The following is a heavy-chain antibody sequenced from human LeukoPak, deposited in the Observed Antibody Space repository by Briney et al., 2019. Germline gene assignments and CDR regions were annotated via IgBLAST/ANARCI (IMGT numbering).Heavy chain of an antibody. V-gene: IGHV1-46*01. CDR3: ARAPQDYYGSGSYSDFDY. CDR2: INPSGGST. D-gene: IGHD3-10*01. CDR1: GYTFTSYY. Sequence: ASVKVSCKASGYTFTSYYMHWVRQAPGQGLEWMGIINPSGGSTSYAQKFQGRVTMTRDTSTSTVYMELSSLRSEDTAVYYCARAPQDYYGSGSYSDFDYWGRGTLVTVSS. J-gene: IGHJ4*02.